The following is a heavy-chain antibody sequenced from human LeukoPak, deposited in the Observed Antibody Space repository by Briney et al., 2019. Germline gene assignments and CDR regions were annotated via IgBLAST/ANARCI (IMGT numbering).Heavy chain of an antibody. Sequence: ASVKVPCKASGYTFTSYGISWLRQAPGQGLEWMGWISAYNGNTNYAQNLQVRVTMTTDTSTSTAYMELRSLRSDDTAVYYCARENVYYDSSDYYPRFDYWGQGTLVTVSS. CDR2: ISAYNGNT. J-gene: IGHJ4*02. V-gene: IGHV1-18*01. D-gene: IGHD3-22*01. CDR1: GYTFTSYG. CDR3: ARENVYYDSSDYYPRFDY.